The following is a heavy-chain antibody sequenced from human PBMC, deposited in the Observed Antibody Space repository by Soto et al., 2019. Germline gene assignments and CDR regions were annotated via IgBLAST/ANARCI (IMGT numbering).Heavy chain of an antibody. CDR3: ARLSSPYYYDSSGSHFDY. CDR1: GYTFSSNW. CDR2: IYPGDSDT. D-gene: IGHD3-22*01. V-gene: IGHV5-51*01. J-gene: IGHJ4*02. Sequence: GESLKISCQTSGYTFSSNWIGWVRQMPGKGLEWMGIIYPGDSDTRHSPSFQGQVTISADKSISTAYLQWSSLKASDTAMYYCARLSSPYYYDSSGSHFDYWGQGTLVTVSS.